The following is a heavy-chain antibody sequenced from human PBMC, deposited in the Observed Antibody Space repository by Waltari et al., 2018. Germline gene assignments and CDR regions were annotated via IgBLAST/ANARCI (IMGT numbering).Heavy chain of an antibody. CDR1: GFTFSNYW. Sequence: EVQLVESGGGLVQPGGSLRLSCAASGFTFSNYWMTWVRQAPGKGLEWVANIKQDGSETYYVDSVKGRFTISRDNAKNSLYLRMNSLRAEDTAVYYCARVGYCSGGYCYTPFDYWGQGTLVIVSS. J-gene: IGHJ4*02. CDR2: IKQDGSET. CDR3: ARVGYCSGGYCYTPFDY. V-gene: IGHV3-7*04. D-gene: IGHD2-15*01.